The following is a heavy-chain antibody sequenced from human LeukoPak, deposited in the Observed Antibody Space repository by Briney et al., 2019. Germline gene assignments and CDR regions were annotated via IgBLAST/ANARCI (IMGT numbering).Heavy chain of an antibody. CDR1: GFTFSTYA. Sequence: GGSLRLSCAASGFTFSTYAMSWVRQAPGKXLEWVSGISGSGGSTYYADYVKGRFTISRDNSKNTLYLQMNSLRAEDTAVYYCAKRVGYYYDSSGYCFDYWGQGTLVTVSS. V-gene: IGHV3-23*01. CDR2: ISGSGGST. D-gene: IGHD3-22*01. CDR3: AKRVGYYYDSSGYCFDY. J-gene: IGHJ4*02.